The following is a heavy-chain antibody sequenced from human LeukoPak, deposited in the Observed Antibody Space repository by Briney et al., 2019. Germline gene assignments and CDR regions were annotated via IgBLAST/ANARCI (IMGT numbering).Heavy chain of an antibody. CDR3: ARGIEVSPAAPYSWFDP. CDR1: GFTFGSCG. Sequence: GGSLRLSCAASGFTFGSCGMIWVRQAPGEGLEWVAIRNHCGSAKCYVDSVKGRFTISRDNTKNSMYLQMNGLRAEDTAVYYCARGIEVSPAAPYSWFDPRGQGTLVIVSS. D-gene: IGHD2-2*01. J-gene: IGHJ5*02. CDR2: RNHCGSAK. V-gene: IGHV3-7*03.